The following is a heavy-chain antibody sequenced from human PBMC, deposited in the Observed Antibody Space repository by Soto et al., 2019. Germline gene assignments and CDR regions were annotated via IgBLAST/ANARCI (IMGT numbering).Heavy chain of an antibody. J-gene: IGHJ6*03. CDR1: GYTFSNFG. Sequence: QVQLVQSGAEVKKPGASLKVSCKASGYTFSNFGVSWVRQAPGQGLEWIGWINPDNGDTNYGQKFKGRATMTTDNFTNTAYMEVRGLRSDDTAVYYCARGVRVSAYLDYYLDVWGEGTTVTVSS. CDR2: INPDNGDT. CDR3: ARGVRVSAYLDYYLDV. V-gene: IGHV1-18*01. D-gene: IGHD3-10*02.